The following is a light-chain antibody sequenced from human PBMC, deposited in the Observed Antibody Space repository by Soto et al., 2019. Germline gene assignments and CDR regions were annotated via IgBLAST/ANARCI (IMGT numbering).Light chain of an antibody. Sequence: EIVLTQSPGTLSLSPGESATLSCRASQSVSSSYLAWYQQNPGQAPRLLIYGASSRATGIPDRFSGSGSGTDFTLTISSLEPEDFAVYYCQQRNNWPRITFGQGTRLEIK. CDR2: GAS. CDR3: QQRNNWPRIT. CDR1: QSVSSSY. J-gene: IGKJ5*01. V-gene: IGKV3D-20*02.